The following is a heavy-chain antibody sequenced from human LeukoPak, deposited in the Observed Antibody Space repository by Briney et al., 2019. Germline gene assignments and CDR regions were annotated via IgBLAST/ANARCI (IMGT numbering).Heavy chain of an antibody. D-gene: IGHD1-7*01. CDR2: IYSDRST. Sequence: GGSLRLSCAASGFSVSSNYISWVRQAPGKGLEWVSIIYSDRSTFHADSVKGRFTMSRDNSKNTLDLQMNSLRADDTAVYFCARDTHRYRGTNGDGDAFDIWGQGTMVTVTS. J-gene: IGHJ3*02. CDR3: ARDTHRYRGTNGDGDAFDI. V-gene: IGHV3-53*01. CDR1: GFSVSSNY.